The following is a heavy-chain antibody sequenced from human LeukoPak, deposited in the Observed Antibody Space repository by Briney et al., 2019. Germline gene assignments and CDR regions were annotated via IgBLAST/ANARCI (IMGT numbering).Heavy chain of an antibody. Sequence: SGGSLRLSCAASGFTFSSDAMRWVRQAPGKGLEWVSAISGSGGSTYYADSVKGRFTISRDNSKNTLYLQMNSLRAEDTAVYYCAKAGGSYPYYFDYWGQGTLVTVSS. D-gene: IGHD1-26*01. CDR3: AKAGGSYPYYFDY. J-gene: IGHJ4*02. V-gene: IGHV3-23*01. CDR2: ISGSGGST. CDR1: GFTFSSDA.